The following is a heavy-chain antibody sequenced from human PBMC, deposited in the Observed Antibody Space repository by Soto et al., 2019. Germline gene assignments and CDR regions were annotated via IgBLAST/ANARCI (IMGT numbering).Heavy chain of an antibody. J-gene: IGHJ4*02. CDR3: ARTGASTVTGTGFDY. D-gene: IGHD1-1*01. CDR2: INHSGST. CDR1: GGSFSGYY. V-gene: IGHV4-34*01. Sequence: KPSETLSRTCAVYGGSFSGYYWSWIRQPPGKGLEWIGEINHSGSTNYNPSLKSRVTISVDTSKNQFSLKLSSVTAADPAVYYCARTGASTVTGTGFDYWGKGTLVTVSS.